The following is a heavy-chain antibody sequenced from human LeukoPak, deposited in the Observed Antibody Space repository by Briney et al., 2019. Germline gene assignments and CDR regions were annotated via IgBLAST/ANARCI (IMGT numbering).Heavy chain of an antibody. J-gene: IGHJ3*02. D-gene: IGHD5-18*01. CDR2: IYTSGST. V-gene: IGHV4-4*07. CDR1: GGSISSYY. CDR3: ARPDQRGYSYDYSAFDI. Sequence: PSETLSLTCTVSGGSISSYYWSWIRQPAGKGLEWIGRIYTSGSTNYNPSLKSRVTMSVDTSKNQFSLKLSSVTAADTAVYYCARPDQRGYSYDYSAFDIWGQGTMVTVSS.